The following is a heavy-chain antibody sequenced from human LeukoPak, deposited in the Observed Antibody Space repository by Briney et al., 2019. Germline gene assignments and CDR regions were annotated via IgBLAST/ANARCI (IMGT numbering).Heavy chain of an antibody. CDR2: IYYSGST. Sequence: PSETLPLTCTVSGGSVNSGSYYWSWIRQPPGKGLEWIGYIYYSGSTNYDPSLKSRVTISVDTSKNQFSLKLSSVTAADTAVYYCARSGGYWFDPWGQGTLVTVSS. CDR1: GGSVNSGSYY. CDR3: ARSGGYWFDP. D-gene: IGHD1-26*01. V-gene: IGHV4-61*01. J-gene: IGHJ5*02.